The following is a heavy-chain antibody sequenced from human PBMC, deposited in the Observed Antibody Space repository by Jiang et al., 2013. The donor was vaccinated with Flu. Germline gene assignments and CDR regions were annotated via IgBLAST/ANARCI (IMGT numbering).Heavy chain of an antibody. CDR2: IYPGDSDT. J-gene: IGHJ6*02. D-gene: IGHD6-13*01. CDR3: FTAARFDYYYYGMDV. CDR1: GYSFTSYW. Sequence: VQLVESGAEVKKPGESLKISCKGSGYSFTSYWIGWVRQMPGKGLEWMGIIYPGDSDTRYSPSFQGQVTISADKSISTAYLQWSSLKASDTAMYYCFTAARFDYYYYGMDVWGQGTTVTVSS. V-gene: IGHV5-51*01.